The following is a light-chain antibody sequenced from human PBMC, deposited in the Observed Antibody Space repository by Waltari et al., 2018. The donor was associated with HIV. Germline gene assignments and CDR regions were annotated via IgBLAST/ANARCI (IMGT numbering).Light chain of an antibody. CDR3: QQYGSSLVT. Sequence: EIVLTQSPGTLSLSPGERATLSCRASQSVSSSYLAWYQQKPGQAPRLLIYGASSRATDIPDRFSGSGSRTDFTLTISRLEPEDFAVYYCQQYGSSLVTFGGGTKVEIK. V-gene: IGKV3-20*01. CDR2: GAS. J-gene: IGKJ4*01. CDR1: QSVSSSY.